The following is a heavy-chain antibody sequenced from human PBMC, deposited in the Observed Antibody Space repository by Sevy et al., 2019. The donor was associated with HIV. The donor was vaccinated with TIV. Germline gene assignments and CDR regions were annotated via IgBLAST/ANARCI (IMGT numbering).Heavy chain of an antibody. CDR3: ARQYCSGGSCYYFDY. CDR2: IIPIFGTA. Sequence: SVKVSCKASGGTFSSYAISWVRQAPGQGLEWMGGIIPIFGTANYAQKFQGRVTITADESTSTAYMELSSLRSEDTAVYYCARQYCSGGSCYYFDYWGQGTLVTVSS. V-gene: IGHV1-69*13. CDR1: GGTFSSYA. J-gene: IGHJ4*02. D-gene: IGHD2-15*01.